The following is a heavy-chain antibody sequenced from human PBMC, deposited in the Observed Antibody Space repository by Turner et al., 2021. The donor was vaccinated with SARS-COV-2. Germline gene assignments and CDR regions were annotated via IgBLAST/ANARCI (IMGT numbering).Heavy chain of an antibody. J-gene: IGHJ4*02. CDR1: GFTFSKFF. CDR3: VRSDVNAWYGLLDY. V-gene: IGHV3-74*01. CDR2: ISDDGSSP. D-gene: IGHD3-16*01. Sequence: EVQLVESGGGLVQPEGPLRLSCAASGFTFSKFFMHWVRQAPGKGLVWVSRISDDGSSPAYADSVKGRFTISRDNAKNTLYLQMNSLTAEDSAVYYCVRSDVNAWYGLLDYWGQGTLVTVSS.